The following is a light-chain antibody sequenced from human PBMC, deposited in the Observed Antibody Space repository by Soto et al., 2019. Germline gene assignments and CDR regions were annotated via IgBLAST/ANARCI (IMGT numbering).Light chain of an antibody. V-gene: IGLV2-11*01. CDR3: CSYAGSYTFV. CDR2: EVS. J-gene: IGLJ1*01. CDR1: SSDVGGYNY. Sequence: QSVLTQPASMSGSPGQSITISCTGTSSDVGGYNYVSWYQQHPGKAPKLMIYEVSNRPSGVPDRFSGSKSGNTASLTISGLQAEDEADYYCCSYAGSYTFVFGSGTKVTVL.